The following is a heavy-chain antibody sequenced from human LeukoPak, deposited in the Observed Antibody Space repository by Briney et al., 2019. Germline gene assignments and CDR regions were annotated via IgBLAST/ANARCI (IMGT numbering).Heavy chain of an antibody. V-gene: IGHV5-10-1*01. CDR2: IDPSDSYT. Sequence: GESLKISCKGSGYSFTSYWISWVRQMPGKGLEWMGRIDPSDSYTNYSPSFQGHVTISADKSISTAYLQWSSLRASDSAIYYCARGGTYRYGSSDYWGQGTLVTVSS. CDR3: ARGGTYRYGSSDY. J-gene: IGHJ4*02. CDR1: GYSFTSYW. D-gene: IGHD5-18*01.